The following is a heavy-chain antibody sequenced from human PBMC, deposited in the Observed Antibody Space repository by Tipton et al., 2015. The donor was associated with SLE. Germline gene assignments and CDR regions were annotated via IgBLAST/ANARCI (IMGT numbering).Heavy chain of an antibody. V-gene: IGHV4-34*01. CDR3: ATGVGESSSRNCFDP. CDR2: INHSGST. Sequence: TLSLTCAVYGGSFSGYYWSWIRQPPGKGLEWIGEINHSGSTNYNPSLKSRVTISVDTSKNHFSLKLSSVTAADTAVYYCATGVGESSSRNCFDPWGQGTLVTVSS. J-gene: IGHJ5*02. CDR1: GGSFSGYY. D-gene: IGHD6-13*01.